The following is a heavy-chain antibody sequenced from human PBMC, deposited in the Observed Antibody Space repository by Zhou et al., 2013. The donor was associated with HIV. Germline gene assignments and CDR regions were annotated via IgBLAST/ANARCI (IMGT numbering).Heavy chain of an antibody. J-gene: IGHJ6*01. CDR1: GYNFFSYG. D-gene: IGHD3-16*01. V-gene: IGHV1-18*01. CDR3: AREKLPDVMSEHFYYGVDV. CDR2: ISAYNGNT. Sequence: QVQLVQSGAEVKKPGASVKVSCKASGYNFFSYGISWVRQAPGQGLEWMGWISAYNGNTNYVQKLQGRVTMTTDTSTSTAYMELRSLRSDDTAVYYCAREKLPDVMSEHFYYGVDVWGQGTTVIVSA.